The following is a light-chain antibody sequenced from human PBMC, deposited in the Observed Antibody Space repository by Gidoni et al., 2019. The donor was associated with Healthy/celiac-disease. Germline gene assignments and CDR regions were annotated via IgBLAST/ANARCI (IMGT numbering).Light chain of an antibody. CDR1: QSVSSNI. Sequence: VLTQSPCTLSLSPGERATLSCMARQSVSSNILAWYQQKPGQAPRNLIYGAASRANESPDRFSGSGSGTDFTITISRLEPEDVAVYYCQQSGTSPRLTFGGGTKVEIK. CDR2: GAA. V-gene: IGKV3-20*01. J-gene: IGKJ4*01. CDR3: QQSGTSPRLT.